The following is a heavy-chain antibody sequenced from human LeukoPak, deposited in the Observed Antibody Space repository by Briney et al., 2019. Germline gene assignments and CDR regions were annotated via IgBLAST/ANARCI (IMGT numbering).Heavy chain of an antibody. CDR1: GGSISSYY. CDR3: ARGGGAARLGY. D-gene: IGHD6-6*01. CDR2: INHSGST. J-gene: IGHJ4*02. V-gene: IGHV4-34*01. Sequence: PSETLSLTCTVPGGSISSYYWSWIRQPPGKGLEWIGEINHSGSTNYNPSLKSRVTISVDTAKNQFSLKVSSVTAADTAVYYCARGGGAARLGYWGQGTLVTVSS.